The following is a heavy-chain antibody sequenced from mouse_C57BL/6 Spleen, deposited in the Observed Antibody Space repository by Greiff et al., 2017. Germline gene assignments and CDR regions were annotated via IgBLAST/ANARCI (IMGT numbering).Heavy chain of an antibody. CDR1: GYTFTSYW. V-gene: IGHV1-50*01. CDR3: ARWKDDCDKAMDY. CDR2: IDPSDSYT. J-gene: IGHJ4*01. Sequence: QVQLQQPGAELVKPGASVKLSCKASGYTFTSYWMQWVKQRPGQGLEWIGEIDPSDSYTNYNQKFKGKATLTVDTSSSTAYMQRSSLTSEDSAVYYWARWKDDCDKAMDYWGQGTSVTVSS. D-gene: IGHD2-4*01.